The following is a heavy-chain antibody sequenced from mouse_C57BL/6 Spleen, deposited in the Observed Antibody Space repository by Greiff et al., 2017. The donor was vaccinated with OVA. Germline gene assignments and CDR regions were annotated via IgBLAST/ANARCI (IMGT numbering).Heavy chain of an antibody. J-gene: IGHJ1*03. CDR2: ISYDGSN. CDR1: GYSITSGYY. CDR3: ARVRFWYFDV. V-gene: IGHV3-6*01. Sequence: EVQRVESGPGLVKPSQSLSLTCSVTGYSITSGYYWNWIRQFPGNKLEWMGYISYDGSNNYNPSLKNRISITRDTSKNQFFLKLNSVTTEDTATYYCARVRFWYFDVWGTGTTVTVSS. D-gene: IGHD1-1*01.